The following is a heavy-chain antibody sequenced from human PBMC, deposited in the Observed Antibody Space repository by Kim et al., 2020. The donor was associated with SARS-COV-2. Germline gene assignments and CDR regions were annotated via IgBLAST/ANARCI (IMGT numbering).Heavy chain of an antibody. Sequence: TYYTPSLKRRVTISVDTSKNQFSLKLSSVTAADTAVYYCAIRGSSGYFDYWGQGTLVTVSS. CDR2: T. J-gene: IGHJ4*02. CDR3: AIRGSSGYFDY. D-gene: IGHD3-22*01. V-gene: IGHV4-39*01.